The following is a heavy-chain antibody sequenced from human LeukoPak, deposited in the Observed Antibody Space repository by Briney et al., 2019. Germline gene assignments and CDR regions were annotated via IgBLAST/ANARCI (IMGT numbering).Heavy chain of an antibody. Sequence: PGRSLRLSCAASGFTFSSYGMHWVRQAPGKGLEWVAVISYDGSNKYYADPVKGRFTISRDNSKNTLYLQMNSLRAEDTAVYYCAKDIVVVPAAMGRPSDGYYYYGMDVWGQGTTVTVSS. CDR2: ISYDGSNK. CDR3: AKDIVVVPAAMGRPSDGYYYYGMDV. CDR1: GFTFSSYG. V-gene: IGHV3-30*18. J-gene: IGHJ6*02. D-gene: IGHD2-2*01.